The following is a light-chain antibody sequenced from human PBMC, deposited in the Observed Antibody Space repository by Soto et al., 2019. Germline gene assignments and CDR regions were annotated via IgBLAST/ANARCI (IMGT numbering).Light chain of an antibody. V-gene: IGLV1-40*01. CDR1: SSNIGAGYD. J-gene: IGLJ3*02. CDR3: QSYDSSLSGWV. Sequence: QSVLTQPPSVSGAPGQRVTISCTGSSSNIGAGYDVHWYQQLPGTAPKFLIYGNSNRPSGVPDRFSGSKSGTSASLAITGLQAEDDADYYCQSYDSSLSGWVFGGGTKLTFL. CDR2: GNS.